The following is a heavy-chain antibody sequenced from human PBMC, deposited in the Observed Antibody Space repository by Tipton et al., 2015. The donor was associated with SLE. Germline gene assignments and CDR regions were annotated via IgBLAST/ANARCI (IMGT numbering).Heavy chain of an antibody. CDR1: GGTFSRSP. CDR2: MNPNSGNT. V-gene: IGHV1-8*01. CDR3: ARGVHSSGYYYFDY. D-gene: IGHD6-19*01. Sequence: QVQLVQSGAEVRKPGSSVKVSCKASGGTFSRSPINWVRQATGQGLEWMGWMNPNSGNTGYAQKFQGRVTMTRHTSISTAYMELSSLRSEDTAVYYCARGVHSSGYYYFDYWGQGTLVTVSS. J-gene: IGHJ4*02.